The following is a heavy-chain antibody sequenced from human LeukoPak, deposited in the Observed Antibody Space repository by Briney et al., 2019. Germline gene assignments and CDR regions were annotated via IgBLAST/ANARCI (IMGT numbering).Heavy chain of an antibody. Sequence: PSETLSLTCTVSGGSIRSNNYYWDWIRQPPGKGLEWIGSIYYSGRTYYNPSLKSRFTISVDTSKNQFSLKLSAATAADTAVYYCARKAAPYTYGIYYYFYYMDVWGKGTTVTVSS. CDR1: GGSIRSNNYY. CDR2: IYYSGRT. CDR3: ARKAAPYTYGIYYYFYYMDV. D-gene: IGHD5-18*01. V-gene: IGHV4-39*01. J-gene: IGHJ6*03.